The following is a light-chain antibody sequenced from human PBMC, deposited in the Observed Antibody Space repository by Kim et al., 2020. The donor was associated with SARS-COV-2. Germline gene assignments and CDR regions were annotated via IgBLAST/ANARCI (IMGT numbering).Light chain of an antibody. CDR1: SINIRTYTF. Sequence: QSLTLSCPTTSINIRTYTFVSWYPQPPGHAPKLMIYDVSKPPSGISSLFSGPKSGNTASLTISGLQAEDEADYYCSSYTRSTSFGFGGGTQLTVL. CDR3: SSYTRSTSFG. V-gene: IGLV2-14*03. J-gene: IGLJ3*02. CDR2: DVS.